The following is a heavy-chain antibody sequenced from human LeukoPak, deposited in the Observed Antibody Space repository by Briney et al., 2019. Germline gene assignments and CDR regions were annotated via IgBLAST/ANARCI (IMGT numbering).Heavy chain of an antibody. CDR3: AREAGTGDY. J-gene: IGHJ4*02. Sequence: GGSLRLSCAASGFTFSTYWMSWVRQAPGKGLEWVANIKQDGSEKYYVDSVKGRFTISRNNTKNLLYLQMNSLRAEDTAVYYCAREAGTGDYWGQGTLVTVSS. CDR1: GFTFSTYW. CDR2: IKQDGSEK. V-gene: IGHV3-7*01. D-gene: IGHD3-10*01.